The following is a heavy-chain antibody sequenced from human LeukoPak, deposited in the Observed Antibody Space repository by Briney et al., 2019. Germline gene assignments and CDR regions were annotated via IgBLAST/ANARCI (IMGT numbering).Heavy chain of an antibody. V-gene: IGHV1-8*01. J-gene: IGHJ6*02. CDR1: GYTFTSYD. CDR2: MNPNSGNT. Sequence: GASVKVSCKASGYTFTSYDINWVRQATGQGLEWMGWMNPNSGNTGYAQKFQGRVTMTRNTSISTAYMELSSLRSEDTAVYYCARSDPLMYYYYYGMDVWGQGTTVTVSS. CDR3: ARSDPLMYYYYYGMDV. D-gene: IGHD2-8*01.